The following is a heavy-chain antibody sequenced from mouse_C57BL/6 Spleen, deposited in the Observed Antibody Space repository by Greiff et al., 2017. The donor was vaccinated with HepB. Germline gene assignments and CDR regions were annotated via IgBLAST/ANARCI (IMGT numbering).Heavy chain of an antibody. CDR3: ARGDSYVSSHFDY. J-gene: IGHJ2*01. CDR1: GFNIKNTY. Sequence: EVQLQQSVAELVRPGASVKLSCTASGFNIKNTYMHWVKQRPEQGLEWIGRIDPANGNTKYAPKFQGKATITADTSSNTAYLQLSRLTSEDTAIYYCARGDSYVSSHFDYWGQGTTLTVSS. V-gene: IGHV14-3*01. CDR2: IDPANGNT. D-gene: IGHD1-1*01.